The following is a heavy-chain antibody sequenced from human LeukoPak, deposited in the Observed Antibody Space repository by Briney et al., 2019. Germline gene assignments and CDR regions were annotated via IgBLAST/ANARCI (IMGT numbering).Heavy chain of an antibody. D-gene: IGHD3-10*01. CDR2: IIPIFGTA. CDR1: GGTFSSYA. CDR3: ASEDYGSGTYTYYYYMDV. Sequence: ASVKVSCKASGGTFSSYAISWVRQAPGQGLEWMGGIIPIFGTANYAQKFQGRVTITADKSTSTAYMELSSLRSEDTAVYYCASEDYGSGTYTYYYYMDVWGKGTTVTVSS. J-gene: IGHJ6*03. V-gene: IGHV1-69*06.